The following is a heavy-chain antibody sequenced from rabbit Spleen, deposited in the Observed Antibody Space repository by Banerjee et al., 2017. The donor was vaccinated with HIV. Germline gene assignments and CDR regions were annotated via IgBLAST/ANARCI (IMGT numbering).Heavy chain of an antibody. D-gene: IGHD8-1*01. J-gene: IGHJ6*01. V-gene: IGHV1S40*01. CDR1: GFSFSSSYY. CDR3: AREGAASSYAL. CDR2: IRSSSTT. Sequence: QSLEESGGGLVQPEGSLTLTCTASGFSFSSSYYMCWVRQAPGKGLEWIGCIRSSSTTWYASWAKGRFTISSNTNQNTVSLKMTSLTAADTATYFCAREGAASSYALWGPGTLVTVS.